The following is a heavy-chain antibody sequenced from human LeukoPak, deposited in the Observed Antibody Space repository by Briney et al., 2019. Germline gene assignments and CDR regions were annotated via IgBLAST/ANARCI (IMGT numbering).Heavy chain of an antibody. CDR1: GDSINSLDL. D-gene: IGHD3-22*01. J-gene: IGHJ4*02. V-gene: IGHV4-4*02. CDR3: AGLVGRYSSGLYFYYFDY. CDR2: IYLSGTT. Sequence: SGTLSLTCTVSGDSINSLDLWSWVRQPPGKGLEWIGEIYLSGTTHSNPSVKSRVTISIDKSKNQLFLNLSSVTAADTAVYYCAGLVGRYSSGLYFYYFDYWGQGTLVTVSS.